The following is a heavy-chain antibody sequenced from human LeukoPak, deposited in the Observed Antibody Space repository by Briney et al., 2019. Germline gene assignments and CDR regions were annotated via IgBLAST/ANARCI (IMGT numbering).Heavy chain of an antibody. CDR2: IKKDGSEK. J-gene: IGHJ4*02. Sequence: GGSLRLSWAASGFSSSSYWMRWVRQAPGKGLEGVANIKKDGSEKYDGDSVKGRFTISRDNAKNSLYLQMDSLRAEDTAVYYCARRFDHWGQGTLVTVSS. CDR1: GFSSSSYW. CDR3: ARRFDH. V-gene: IGHV3-7*01.